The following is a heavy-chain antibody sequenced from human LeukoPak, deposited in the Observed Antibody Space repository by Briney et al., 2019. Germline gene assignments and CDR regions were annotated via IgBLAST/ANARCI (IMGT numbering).Heavy chain of an antibody. CDR2: ISAYNGNT. J-gene: IGHJ6*03. D-gene: IGHD1-14*01. V-gene: IGHV1-18*01. Sequence: GASVKVSCKASGGTFSSYAISWVRQAPGQGLEWMGWISAYNGNTNYAQKLQGRVTMTTDTSTSTAYMELRSLRSDDTAVYYCARDHAGISEGYYYYMDVWGKGTTVTISS. CDR3: ARDHAGISEGYYYYMDV. CDR1: GGTFSSYA.